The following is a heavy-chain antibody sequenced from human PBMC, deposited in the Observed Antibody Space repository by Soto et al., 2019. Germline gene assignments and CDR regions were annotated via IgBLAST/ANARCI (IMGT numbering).Heavy chain of an antibody. CDR1: GYTLTELS. D-gene: IGHD3-9*01. J-gene: IGHJ6*02. V-gene: IGHV1-24*01. CDR2: FDPEDGET. Sequence: QVQLVQPGAEEKKPGASVNVSCKVSGYTLTELSMHWVRQAPGKGLERMGGFDPEDGETIYAQKFQGRVTMTEDTSTDTAYMELSSLRSEDTAVYYCATDYDISLGGSYYYCGMDVWGQGTTVTVSS. CDR3: ATDYDISLGGSYYYCGMDV.